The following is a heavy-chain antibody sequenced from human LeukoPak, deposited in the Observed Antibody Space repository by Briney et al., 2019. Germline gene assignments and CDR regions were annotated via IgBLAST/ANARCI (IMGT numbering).Heavy chain of an antibody. V-gene: IGHV1-18*01. CDR1: GYMFSSYY. CDR2: ISGYNAKT. D-gene: IGHD1-26*01. CDR3: TRTRDYFATTRYFDY. J-gene: IGHJ4*02. Sequence: GASVKVSCKASGYMFSSYYMTWVRQAPGQGLEWMGWISGYNAKTNYAQKFQGRVTTTTDTSTRTAYLELRSLSSDDTAVYYCTRTRDYFATTRYFDYWGQGTLVTVSS.